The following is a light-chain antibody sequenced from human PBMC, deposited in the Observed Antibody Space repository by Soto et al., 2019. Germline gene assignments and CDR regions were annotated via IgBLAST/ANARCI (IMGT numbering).Light chain of an antibody. CDR3: QRYGSSPRFT. J-gene: IGKJ3*01. V-gene: IGKV3-20*01. Sequence: EIVLTQSPGTLSLSPGERATLSCRASQSVSSSYLAWYQRKPGQAPRLLIYGASSRATGIPDRFSGSGSGTDFTLTISRLEPEDLAVYYCQRYGSSPRFTFGPGTKVDIK. CDR2: GAS. CDR1: QSVSSSY.